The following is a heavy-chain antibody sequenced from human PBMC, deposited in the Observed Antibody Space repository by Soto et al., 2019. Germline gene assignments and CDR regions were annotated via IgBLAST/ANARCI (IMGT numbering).Heavy chain of an antibody. J-gene: IGHJ4*02. CDR1: GFTFSSYW. Sequence: EVQLVESGGGLVQPGGSLRLSCAASGFTFSSYWMHWVRQAPGKGLEWVSRMNMDGNRISYVDSVKGRCTISRDNAKNTFYKEKNSARVEDTGVYYWVRGDCDRYDWHGDLGRHWGQGSLVTVSS. CDR2: MNMDGNRI. D-gene: IGHD2-21*01. V-gene: IGHV3-74*01. CDR3: VRGDCDRYDWHGDLGRH.